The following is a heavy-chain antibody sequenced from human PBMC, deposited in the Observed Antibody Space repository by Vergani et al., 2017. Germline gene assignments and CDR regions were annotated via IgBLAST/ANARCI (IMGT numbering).Heavy chain of an antibody. CDR2: IWYDGSNK. CDR3: ARDPGAVAYDAFYI. CDR1: GFTFSSYG. V-gene: IGHV3-33*01. J-gene: IGHJ3*02. Sequence: QVQLVESGEGVVQPGRSLRLSCAASGFTFSSYGMHWVRQAPGKGLEWVAVIWYDGSNKYYADSVKGRFTISRDNSKNTLYLQMNSLRAEDTAVYYCARDPGAVAYDAFYIWGQGTMVTGSS. D-gene: IGHD6-19*01.